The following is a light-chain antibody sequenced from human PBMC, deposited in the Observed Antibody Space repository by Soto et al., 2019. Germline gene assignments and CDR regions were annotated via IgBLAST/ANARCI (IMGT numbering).Light chain of an antibody. V-gene: IGLV2-14*01. CDR1: SSDVGGYNY. CDR2: EVS. CDR3: SSYTSSSTLV. Sequence: QSALTQPASVSGSPGQSITISCTGTSSDVGGYNYVSWYQQHPGKAPKLMIYEVSNRPSGVSNRFSGSKSGNTACLTISGLQAEDEAEYYCSSYTSSSTLVFGGGTKLNVL. J-gene: IGLJ2*01.